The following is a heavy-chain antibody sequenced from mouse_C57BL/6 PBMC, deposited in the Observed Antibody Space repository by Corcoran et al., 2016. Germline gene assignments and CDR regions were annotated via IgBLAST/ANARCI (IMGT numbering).Heavy chain of an antibody. J-gene: IGHJ4*01. V-gene: IGHV1-26*01. CDR1: GYTFTDYY. CDR2: INPNNGGT. Sequence: EVQLQQSGPELVKPGASVKISCKASGYTFTDYYMNWVKQSHGKSLEWIGDINPNNGGTSYNQKFKGKATLTVDKSSSTAYMELRSLTSEDSAVYYCAPGDYYGSSYEDYAMDYWGQGTSVTVSS. D-gene: IGHD1-1*01. CDR3: APGDYYGSSYEDYAMDY.